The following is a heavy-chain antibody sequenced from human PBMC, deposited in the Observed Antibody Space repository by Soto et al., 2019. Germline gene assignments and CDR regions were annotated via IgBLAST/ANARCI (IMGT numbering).Heavy chain of an antibody. CDR3: ARDGVSSTEYTWNYGTYFDY. CDR1: GDSISSDNSN. V-gene: IGHV4-30-4*01. Sequence: SETLSLTCTVSGDSISSDNSNWSWIRQPPGKGLEWLGHIYSGGSIYNNPSLGGRLTISVDMSKNQFSLNLNSVTAADTAVYYCARDGVSSTEYTWNYGTYFDYWGQGALVTVSS. CDR2: IYSGGSI. D-gene: IGHD1-7*01. J-gene: IGHJ4*02.